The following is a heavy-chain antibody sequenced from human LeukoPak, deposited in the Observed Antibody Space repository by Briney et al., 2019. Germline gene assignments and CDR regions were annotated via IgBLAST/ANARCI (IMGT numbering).Heavy chain of an antibody. D-gene: IGHD3-10*01. CDR1: GFTFSSYG. J-gene: IGHJ4*02. Sequence: GGSLRLSCAASGFTFSSYGMHWVRQAPGKGLEWVAVISYDGSNKDYADSVKGRFTISRDNSKNTLYLQMNSLRAEDTAVYYCAKDPMVRGATYDSWGQGTLVTVSS. CDR2: ISYDGSNK. CDR3: AKDPMVRGATYDS. V-gene: IGHV3-30*18.